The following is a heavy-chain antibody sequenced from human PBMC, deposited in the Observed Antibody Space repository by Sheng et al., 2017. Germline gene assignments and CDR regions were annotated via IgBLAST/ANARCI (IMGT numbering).Heavy chain of an antibody. CDR1: GFTFSSYA. Sequence: EVQLVESGGGLVQPGGSLRLSCAASGFTFSSYAMSWVRQAPGKGLEWVSAISGSGGSTYYADSVKGRFTISRDNSKNTLYLQMNSLRAEDTAVYYCAKDQSLWWPGLTSQFDYWGQGTLVTVSS. J-gene: IGHJ4*02. D-gene: IGHD2-21*01. CDR2: ISGSGGST. CDR3: AKDQSLWWPGLTSQFDY. V-gene: IGHV3-23*04.